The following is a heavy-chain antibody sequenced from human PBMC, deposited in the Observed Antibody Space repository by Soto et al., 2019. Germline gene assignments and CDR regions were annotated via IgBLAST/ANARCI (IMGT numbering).Heavy chain of an antibody. J-gene: IGHJ3*02. CDR2: ISYDGSNK. CDR1: GFTFSSYA. V-gene: IGHV3-30-3*01. D-gene: IGHD3-22*01. Sequence: GGSLRLSCAASGFTFSSYAMHWVRQAPGKGLEWVAVISYDGSNKYYADSVKGRFTISRDNSKNTLYLQMNSLRAEDTAVYYCAREEAYYYDSSGYHDAFDIWGQGTMVTVSS. CDR3: AREEAYYYDSSGYHDAFDI.